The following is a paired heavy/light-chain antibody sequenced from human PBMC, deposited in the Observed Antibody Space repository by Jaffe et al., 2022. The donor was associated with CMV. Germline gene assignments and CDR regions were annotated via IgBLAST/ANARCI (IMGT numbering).Heavy chain of an antibody. CDR3: VKDFTVDAPSSSTWGYFHY. CDR2: ITWNSGDI. Sequence: EVQLVESGGGLVQPGRSLRLSCAASGFAFDDFAMYWVRQRPGKGLEWVAGITWNSGDIRYADSVKGRFTISRDNAKNSLYLQMNSLRPEDTALYYCVKDFTVDAPSSSTWGYFHYWGQGTLVVVSS. V-gene: IGHV3-9*01. CDR1: GFAFDDFA. D-gene: IGHD6-6*01. J-gene: IGHJ4*02.
Light chain of an antibody. CDR3: QQYYTTPQT. J-gene: IGKJ1*01. V-gene: IGKV4-1*01. CDR1: QSVFYNSNNKNY. CDR2: WAS. Sequence: DIVMTQSPDSLAVSLGERATINCKSSQSVFYNSNNKNYLTWYQQKPGQPPKLLISWASTRESGVPDRFSGSGSGTDFTLTISSLQAEDVAVYYCQQYYTTPQTFGQGTKVEIK.